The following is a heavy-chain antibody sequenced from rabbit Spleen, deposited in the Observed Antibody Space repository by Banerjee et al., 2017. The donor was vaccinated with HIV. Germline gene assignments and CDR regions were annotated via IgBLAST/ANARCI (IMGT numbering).Heavy chain of an antibody. J-gene: IGHJ3*01. CDR1: GFSFSSKAV. D-gene: IGHD4-1*01. CDR3: ARDLAGVIGWNFGW. V-gene: IGHV1S45*01. Sequence: QEQLVESGGGLVKPEGSLKLSCIASGFSFSSKAVMCWVRQAPGKGLEWIACISAGSSGYTYYASWAKGRFTISRTSSTTVTLQMTSLTAADTATYFCARDLAGVIGWNFGWWGQGTLVTVS. CDR2: ISAGSSGYT.